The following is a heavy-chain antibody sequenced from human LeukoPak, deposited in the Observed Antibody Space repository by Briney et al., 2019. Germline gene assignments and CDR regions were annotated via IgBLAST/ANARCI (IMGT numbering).Heavy chain of an antibody. J-gene: IGHJ4*02. V-gene: IGHV4-34*01. CDR1: GGSFSGYY. D-gene: IGHD5-12*01. CDR3: ARAGYSGYDWVY. CDR2: INHSGST. Sequence: PSETLSLTCAVYGGSFSGYYWSWIRQPPGKGLEWIGEINHSGSTNYNPSLKSRVTISVDTSKNQFSLKLSSVTAADTAVYYCARAGYSGYDWVYWGQGTLVTVSS.